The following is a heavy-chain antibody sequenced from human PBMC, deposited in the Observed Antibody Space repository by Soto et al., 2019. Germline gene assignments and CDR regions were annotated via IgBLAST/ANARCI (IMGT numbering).Heavy chain of an antibody. D-gene: IGHD3-3*01. CDR2: ISSSSSYI. CDR1: GFTFSSYS. Sequence: GESLRLSCAASGFTFSSYSMNWVRQAPGKGLEWVSSISSSSSYIYYADSVKGRFTISRDNAKNSLYLQMNSLRAEDTAVYYCASNRVVISHYFDYWGQGTLVTVSS. CDR3: ASNRVVISHYFDY. V-gene: IGHV3-21*01. J-gene: IGHJ4*02.